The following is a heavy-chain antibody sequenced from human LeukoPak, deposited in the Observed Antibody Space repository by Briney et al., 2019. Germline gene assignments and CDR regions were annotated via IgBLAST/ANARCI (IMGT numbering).Heavy chain of an antibody. CDR2: INPYSGDT. CDR3: ARGRRIAAAAHYFDY. CDR1: GYSFTGYY. J-gene: IGHJ4*02. Sequence: ASVKVSCKASGYSFTGYYIHWVRQAPGQGLAWMGWINPYSGDTTYAQKFQGRLTLTRDTSISTAYMELSSLRSEDTAVYYCARGRRIAAAAHYFDYWGQGTLVTVSS. V-gene: IGHV1-2*02. D-gene: IGHD6-13*01.